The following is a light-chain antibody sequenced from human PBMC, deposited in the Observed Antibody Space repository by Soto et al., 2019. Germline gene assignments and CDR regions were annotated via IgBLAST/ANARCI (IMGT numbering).Light chain of an antibody. CDR1: QGIGTW. CDR3: QQAHSYPLT. J-gene: IGKJ4*01. CDR2: GAS. V-gene: IGKV1-12*01. Sequence: DIQMTQSPSSVSASVRDRVTITCRASQGIGTWLAWYQQKPGKAPQLLIYGASNLQGGVPSRFSGSGSGTDFTLTISSLQPEDSATYYCQQAHSYPLTFGGGTKVEIK.